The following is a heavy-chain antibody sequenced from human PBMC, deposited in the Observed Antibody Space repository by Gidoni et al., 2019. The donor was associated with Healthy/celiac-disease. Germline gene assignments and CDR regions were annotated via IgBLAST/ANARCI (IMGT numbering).Heavy chain of an antibody. V-gene: IGHV3-48*02. J-gene: IGHJ4*02. CDR3: ARDLGTYYYDSSGYFRDY. Sequence: EVQLVESGGGLVQPGGSLRLSCAASGCTLSRYSRDWVRQAPGKGLEWFSYICSSSSTIYDADSVKVRFTISRDNAKNSLYLQMNSLRDEDTAVYYCARDLGTYYYDSSGYFRDYWGQGTLVTVSS. CDR2: ICSSSSTI. D-gene: IGHD3-22*01. CDR1: GCTLSRYS.